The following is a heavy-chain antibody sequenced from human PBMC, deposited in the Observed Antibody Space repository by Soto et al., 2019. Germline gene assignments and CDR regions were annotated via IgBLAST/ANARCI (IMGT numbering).Heavy chain of an antibody. CDR2: ISAYNGNT. CDR1: GYTFTSYG. CDR3: ARVCGGSCYDGP. J-gene: IGHJ5*02. D-gene: IGHD2-15*01. V-gene: IGHV1-18*01. Sequence: ASVKVSCKASGYTFTSYGISWVRQAPGQGLEWMGWISAYNGNTNYAQKLQGRVTMTRDTSTSTVYMELSSLRSEDTAVYYCARVCGGSCYDGPWAQRTPVTVSS.